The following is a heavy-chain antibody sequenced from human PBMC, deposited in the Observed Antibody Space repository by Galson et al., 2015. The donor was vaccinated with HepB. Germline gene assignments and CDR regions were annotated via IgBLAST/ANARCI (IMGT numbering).Heavy chain of an antibody. Sequence: TLSLTCTVSGDSISRGGYFWSWIRQHPGEGLEWIGYIYKNGSTHYNPSLKSRLTMSVDTSKNQFSLNLSSVTAADTAVYYCARDIRGLCCSHTSCDDGSGWFDPWGQGTLVTVSS. D-gene: IGHD2-2*01. V-gene: IGHV4-31*03. CDR2: IYKNGST. J-gene: IGHJ5*02. CDR3: ARDIRGLCCSHTSCDDGSGWFDP. CDR1: GDSISRGGYF.